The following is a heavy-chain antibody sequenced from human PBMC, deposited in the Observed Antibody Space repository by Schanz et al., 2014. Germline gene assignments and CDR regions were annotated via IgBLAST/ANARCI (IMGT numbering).Heavy chain of an antibody. J-gene: IGHJ4*02. Sequence: QVQLVQSGAEVKKPGASVKVSCKASGYTFSSYGITWVRQAPGQGLEWMGWINGYNGHTLYAQKFQGRVTMTTDTSTSTSYMELTSLRFDDTAVYYCARDFSAYVGNDFDSWGQGTLVTVSS. V-gene: IGHV1-18*01. CDR1: GYTFSSYG. D-gene: IGHD5-12*01. CDR2: INGYNGHT. CDR3: ARDFSAYVGNDFDS.